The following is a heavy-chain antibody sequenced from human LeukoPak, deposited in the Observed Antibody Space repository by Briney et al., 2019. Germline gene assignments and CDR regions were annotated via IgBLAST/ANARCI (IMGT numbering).Heavy chain of an antibody. Sequence: GGSLRLSCAASGFTFSDYYMSWIRQAPGKGLAWVSTISDSDGSTYYADSVKGRFTISRDNSKNTLYLQMSTLRAEDTAVYYCAKDIRGSTGLGSMDVWAKGPRSPSP. D-gene: IGHD3-16*01. J-gene: IGHJ6*03. V-gene: IGHV3-23*01. CDR2: ISDSDGST. CDR3: AKDIRGSTGLGSMDV. CDR1: GFTFSDYY.